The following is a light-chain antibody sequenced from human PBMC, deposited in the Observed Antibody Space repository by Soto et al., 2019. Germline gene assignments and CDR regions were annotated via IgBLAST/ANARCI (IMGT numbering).Light chain of an antibody. CDR3: QHYNSYSEA. CDR2: KAS. J-gene: IGKJ1*01. CDR1: QTISSW. Sequence: INMNQSPSTLSGSVGDTVTITCRASQTISSWLAWYQQKPGKAPKLLIYKASTLKSGVPSRFSGSGSGTEFTLTISSLQPDDFATYYYQHYNSYSEAFGQGSMVAIK. V-gene: IGKV1-5*03.